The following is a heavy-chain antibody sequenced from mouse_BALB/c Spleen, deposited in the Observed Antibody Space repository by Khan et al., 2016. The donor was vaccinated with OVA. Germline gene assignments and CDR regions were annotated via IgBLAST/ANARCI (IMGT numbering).Heavy chain of an antibody. CDR2: ISSGGTYT. CDR1: GFTFSNYA. Sequence: EVELVESGGGLVKPGGSLKLSCTVSGFTFSNYAMSWVRQTPEKRLEWVATISSGGTYTSYPDSVRGRFTISRANANNTLYLQMSSLRSEDTAMFYCARTPGYYGSNYFDYWGQGTTLTVSS. D-gene: IGHD1-1*01. CDR3: ARTPGYYGSNYFDY. V-gene: IGHV5-9-3*01. J-gene: IGHJ2*01.